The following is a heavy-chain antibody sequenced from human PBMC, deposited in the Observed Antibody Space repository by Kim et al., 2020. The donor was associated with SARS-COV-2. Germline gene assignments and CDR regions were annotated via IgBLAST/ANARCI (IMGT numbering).Heavy chain of an antibody. CDR3: ARGYISGPFDS. J-gene: IGHJ4*01. V-gene: IGHV3-20*04. Sequence: GGSPRLSCAASGSTFDEYGMSWVRQAPGKGLEWVSGIKKNGDNAGYADSVKGRFTISRDNAKNSLYLQMNRLRAEDTALYYCARGYISGPFDSWGHGTLVTVSS. CDR2: IKKNGDNA. CDR1: GSTFDEYG. D-gene: IGHD6-19*01.